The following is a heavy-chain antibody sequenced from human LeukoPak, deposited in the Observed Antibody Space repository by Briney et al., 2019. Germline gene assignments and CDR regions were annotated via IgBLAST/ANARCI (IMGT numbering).Heavy chain of an antibody. V-gene: IGHV5-51*01. J-gene: IGHJ6*02. D-gene: IGHD3-16*01. Sequence: KPGESLKISCKGSGYIFTSYWIAWVRQMPGKGLEWMGVIYPGDSDTRYSPSFQGQVTISADKSISTAYLQWSSLKASDTAMYYCARHLGVQRGYYYGMDVWGQGTTVTVSS. CDR3: ARHLGVQRGYYYGMDV. CDR2: IYPGDSDT. CDR1: GYIFTSYW.